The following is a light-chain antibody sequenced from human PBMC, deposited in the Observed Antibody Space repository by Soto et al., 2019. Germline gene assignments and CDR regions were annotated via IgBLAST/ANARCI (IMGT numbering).Light chain of an antibody. Sequence: DIRMTQSPSSLSASVRDRVTITCQASQDIKNYLNWYQQKPGKAPKLLIFDASKLETGGPSRFTGSGSGTHFTFTISSLQPEDFATYYCQQYVNLPLTFGGGTKVELK. J-gene: IGKJ4*01. CDR3: QQYVNLPLT. CDR2: DAS. CDR1: QDIKNY. V-gene: IGKV1-33*01.